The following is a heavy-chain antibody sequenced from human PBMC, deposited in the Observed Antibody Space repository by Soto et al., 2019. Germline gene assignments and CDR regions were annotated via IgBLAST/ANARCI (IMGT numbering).Heavy chain of an antibody. D-gene: IGHD3-22*01. CDR2: INPNSGGT. J-gene: IGHJ4*02. V-gene: IGHV1-2*04. CDR1: GYTFTGYY. CDR3: ARGNYYDSSGYYYVDYFGY. Sequence: GASVKVSCKASGYTFTGYYMHWVRQAPGQGLEWMGWINPNSGGTNYAQKFQGWVTMTRDTSISTAYMELSRLTSDDTAVYYCARGNYYDSSGYYYVDYFGYWGQGTLVTVSS.